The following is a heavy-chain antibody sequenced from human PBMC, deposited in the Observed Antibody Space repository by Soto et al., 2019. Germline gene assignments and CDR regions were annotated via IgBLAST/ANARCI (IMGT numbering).Heavy chain of an antibody. CDR3: ARDGYSYGYHDINTFDY. Sequence: GGSLRLSCAASGFTFSSYSMNWVRQAPGKGPEWVSYISSSSSTIYYADSVKGRFTISRDNAKNSLYLQMNSLRDEDTAVYYCARDGYSYGYHDINTFDYWGQGTLVTVSS. CDR2: ISSSSSTI. J-gene: IGHJ4*02. CDR1: GFTFSSYS. D-gene: IGHD5-18*01. V-gene: IGHV3-48*02.